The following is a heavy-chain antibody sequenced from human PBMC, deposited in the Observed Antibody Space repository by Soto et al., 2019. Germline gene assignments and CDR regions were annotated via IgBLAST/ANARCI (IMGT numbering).Heavy chain of an antibody. J-gene: IGHJ5*02. Sequence: QVQLVQSGAEMRKPGASVRVSCKPSGYTFINYGLSWVRQAPGQGLEWMGWISGYNGKANYALKLQGRVTLTTYSSTSTAYMELRSLRVDDTAVYYWARDGLRTNYVDPWGQGTLVSVSA. CDR1: GYTFINYG. CDR2: ISGYNGKA. V-gene: IGHV1-18*04. D-gene: IGHD3-16*01. CDR3: ARDGLRTNYVDP.